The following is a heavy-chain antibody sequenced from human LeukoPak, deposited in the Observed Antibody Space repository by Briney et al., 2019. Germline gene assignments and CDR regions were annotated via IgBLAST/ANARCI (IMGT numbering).Heavy chain of an antibody. J-gene: IGHJ4*02. V-gene: IGHV3-7*03. CDR1: RFTFSSYW. CDR3: ARDSRSFPK. D-gene: IGHD2/OR15-2a*01. CDR2: IKQDGSEK. Sequence: PGGSLRLSCAASRFTFSSYWMSWVRQAPGRGLEWVANIKQDGSEKYYVDSVKGRFTISRDNAKNSLYLQMNSLRAEDTAVYYCARDSRSFPKWGQGTLVTVSS.